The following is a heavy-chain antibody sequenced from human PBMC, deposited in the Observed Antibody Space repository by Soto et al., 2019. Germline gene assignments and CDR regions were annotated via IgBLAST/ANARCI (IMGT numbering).Heavy chain of an antibody. CDR3: AKEQSSGYYRVVDH. D-gene: IGHD6-19*01. V-gene: IGHV3-30*18. J-gene: IGHJ4*02. Sequence: QVQVVESGGGVVQPGRSLRLSCAASGFTLSSCGMHWVRQAPGKGLEWVGVITYDGGSEHYADFVKGRFTISRDSSEKTVYLQMNSLRFEDSAVYYCAKEQSSGYYRVVDHWGQGTLVTVSS. CDR2: ITYDGGSE. CDR1: GFTLSSCG.